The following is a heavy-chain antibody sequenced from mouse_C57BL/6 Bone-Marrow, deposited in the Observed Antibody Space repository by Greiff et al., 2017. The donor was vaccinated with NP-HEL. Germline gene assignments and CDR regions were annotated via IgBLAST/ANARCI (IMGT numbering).Heavy chain of an antibody. Sequence: EVMLVESGGGLVQPGGSLKLSCAASGFTFSDYYMYWVRQTPEKRLEWVAYISNGGGSTYYPDTVKGRFTISRDNAKNTLYLQMSRLKSEDTAMYYCARSLYYGTPYYYAMDYWGQGTSVTVSS. CDR3: ARSLYYGTPYYYAMDY. J-gene: IGHJ4*01. CDR2: ISNGGGST. CDR1: GFTFSDYY. D-gene: IGHD1-1*01. V-gene: IGHV5-12*01.